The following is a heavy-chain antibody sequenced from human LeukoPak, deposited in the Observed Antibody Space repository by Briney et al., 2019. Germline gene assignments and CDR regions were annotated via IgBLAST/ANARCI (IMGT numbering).Heavy chain of an antibody. J-gene: IGHJ4*02. CDR1: GFTFSSYG. D-gene: IGHD4-17*01. Sequence: GRSLRLSCAASGFTFSSYGMHWVRQAPGKGLEWVGFIRSKAYGGTTEYAASVKGRFTISRDDSKSIGYLQMNSLKTEDTAVYYCTDGDYVAYWGQGTLVTVSS. CDR2: IRSKAYGGTT. V-gene: IGHV3-49*04. CDR3: TDGDYVAY.